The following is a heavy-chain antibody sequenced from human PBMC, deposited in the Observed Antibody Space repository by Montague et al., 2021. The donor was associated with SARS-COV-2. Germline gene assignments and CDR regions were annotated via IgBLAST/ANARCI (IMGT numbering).Heavy chain of an antibody. CDR3: VRVPYRLLFVPRYYGMDV. Sequence: SETLSLTCAVYGGSLSGYYWSWISQPPGEGLEWIAEISHSGSTSYNPSLKSRVTISVDTSKNQFSLKLSSATAADTAVYYCVRVPYRLLFVPRYYGMDVWGQGTTVTVSS. D-gene: IGHD2-2*01. V-gene: IGHV4-34*01. CDR2: ISHSGST. CDR1: GGSLSGYY. J-gene: IGHJ6*02.